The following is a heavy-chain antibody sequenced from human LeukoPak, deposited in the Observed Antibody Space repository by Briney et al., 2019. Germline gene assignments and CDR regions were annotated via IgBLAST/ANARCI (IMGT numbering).Heavy chain of an antibody. CDR1: GFTLSSYA. CDR3: AKLSGSYSGFDY. J-gene: IGHJ4*02. Sequence: PGGSLRLSCAASGFTLSSYAMSWVRQGPGKGLEWVSAISVSGNTYHADSVKGRFTISRDNSKNTLYLQMNSLRAEDTAVYYCAKLSGSYSGFDYWGQGTLVTVSS. V-gene: IGHV3-23*01. D-gene: IGHD1-26*01. CDR2: ISVSGNT.